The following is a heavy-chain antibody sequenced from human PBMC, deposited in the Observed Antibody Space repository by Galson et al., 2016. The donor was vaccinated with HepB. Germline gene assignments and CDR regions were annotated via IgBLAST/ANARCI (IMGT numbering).Heavy chain of an antibody. CDR3: ARTLKFRDDYSKNYYYHGMDV. CDR1: GGSISSSSYY. J-gene: IGHJ6*04. Sequence: ETLSLTCTVSGGSISSSSYYWGWIRQPPGRGLEWIGNIYYSGSTYYKPSLQSRVTISADTSKNQFSLKLSSVTAADTAIYYCARTLKFRDDYSKNYYYHGMDVWGKGTTVTVSS. D-gene: IGHD4-11*01. CDR2: IYYSGST. V-gene: IGHV4-39*01.